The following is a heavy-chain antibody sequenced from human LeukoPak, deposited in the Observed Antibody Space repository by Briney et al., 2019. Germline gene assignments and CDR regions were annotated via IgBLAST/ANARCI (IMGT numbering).Heavy chain of an antibody. CDR1: GFTFSSYS. D-gene: IGHD2-2*01. J-gene: IGHJ6*03. V-gene: IGHV3-21*01. CDR3: ARAGGYCSSTSCYPWYYYYYMDV. Sequence: GGSLRLSCAASGFTFSSYSMNWIRQAPGKGLEWVSSISSSSSYIYYADSVKGRFTISRDNAKNSLYLQMNSLRAEDTAVYYCARAGGYCSSTSCYPWYYYYYMDVWGKGTTVTVSS. CDR2: ISSSSSYI.